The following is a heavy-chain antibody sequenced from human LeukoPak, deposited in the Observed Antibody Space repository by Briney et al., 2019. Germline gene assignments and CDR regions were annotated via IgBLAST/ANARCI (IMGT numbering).Heavy chain of an antibody. CDR2: ITGGRST. CDR3: ASFASYGSGSLI. J-gene: IGHJ3*02. D-gene: IGHD3-10*01. V-gene: IGHV3-23*01. Sequence: PGGSLRLSCAASGFTFSNYAMSWVRQAPGKGLEWISGITGGRSTYYADSVKGRFTISRDNAKNSLYLQMNSLRAEDTAVYYCASFASYGSGSLIWGQGTMVTVSS. CDR1: GFTFSNYA.